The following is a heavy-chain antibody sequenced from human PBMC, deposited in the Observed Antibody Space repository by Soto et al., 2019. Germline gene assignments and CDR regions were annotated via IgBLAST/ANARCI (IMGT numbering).Heavy chain of an antibody. V-gene: IGHV1-18*01. J-gene: IGHJ6*02. CDR1: GYTFTSFG. CDR3: ARPTDFYYCAMDV. CDR2: ISGYNGNT. Sequence: ASVKVSCKASGYTFTSFGINWVRQAPGQGLEWMGWISGYNGNTNYAQNLQDRVTMTRDTSTSTAYMELRSLRSDDTAVYYCARPTDFYYCAMDVWAQGTTVTVS.